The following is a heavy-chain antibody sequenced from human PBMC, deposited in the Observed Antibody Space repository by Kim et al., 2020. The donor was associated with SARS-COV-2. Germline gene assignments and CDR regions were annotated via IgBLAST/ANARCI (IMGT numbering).Heavy chain of an antibody. CDR3: ARGGGYSYGWIDY. J-gene: IGHJ4*02. D-gene: IGHD5-18*01. CDR1: GGSFSGYY. CDR2: INHSGST. Sequence: SETLSLTCAVYGGSFSGYYWSWIRQPPGKGLEWIGEINHSGSTNYNPSLKSRVTISVDTSKNQFSLKLSSVTAADTAVYYCARGGGYSYGWIDYWGQGTL. V-gene: IGHV4-34*01.